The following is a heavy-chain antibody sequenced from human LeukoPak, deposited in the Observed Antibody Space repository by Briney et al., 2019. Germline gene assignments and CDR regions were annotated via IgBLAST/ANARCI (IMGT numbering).Heavy chain of an antibody. CDR1: GFTFSAYA. Sequence: GGSLRLSCAASGFTFSAYALSWVRQAPGKGLEWVSFISASGDLTYYADSVRGRFTISRDNYRNTLFLQMNSLTAEDTAVYYCAKMRGQYYHSYYMDAWGKGTTVTVSS. CDR3: AKMRGQYYHSYYMDA. J-gene: IGHJ6*03. CDR2: ISASGDLT. V-gene: IGHV3-23*01.